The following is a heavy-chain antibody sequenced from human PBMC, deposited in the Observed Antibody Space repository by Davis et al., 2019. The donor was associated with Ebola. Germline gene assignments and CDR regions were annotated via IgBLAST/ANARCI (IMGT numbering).Heavy chain of an antibody. Sequence: GESLKTSCVASGFTFSSYAMSWVRQAPGKGLEWVSVILVSGGSTFYADSVKGRFTISRDNSKNTLYLQMNSLRAEDTALYYCVKDGEPYHYSSLSDFDYWGRGTLVTVSS. CDR3: VKDGEPYHYSSLSDFDY. V-gene: IGHV3-23*01. D-gene: IGHD6-19*01. CDR1: GFTFSSYA. J-gene: IGHJ4*02. CDR2: ILVSGGST.